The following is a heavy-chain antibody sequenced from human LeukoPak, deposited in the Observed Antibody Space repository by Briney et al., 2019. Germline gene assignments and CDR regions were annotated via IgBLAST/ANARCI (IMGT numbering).Heavy chain of an antibody. V-gene: IGHV3-30*18. CDR1: GFTFSSYG. CDR2: ISYDGSNK. J-gene: IGHJ4*02. Sequence: GGSLRLSCAASGFTFSSYGMHWVRQAPGKGLEWVAVISYDGSNKYYADSVKGRFTISRDNSKNTLYLQMNRLRAEDTAVYYCAKEDYDSSGYYSDYWGQGTLVTVSS. CDR3: AKEDYDSSGYYSDY. D-gene: IGHD3-22*01.